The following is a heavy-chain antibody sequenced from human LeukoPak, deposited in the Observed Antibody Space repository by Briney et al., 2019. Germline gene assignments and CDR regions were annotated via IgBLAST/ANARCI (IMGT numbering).Heavy chain of an antibody. J-gene: IGHJ4*02. D-gene: IGHD3-10*01. CDR3: ARDFSPPTYYYGSGSNY. V-gene: IGHV3-66*01. Sequence: PGGSLRLSCAASGFTVSSDYMSWVRQAPGKGLEWVSVIYSGGSTYYADSVKGRFTISRDNSKNTLYLQMNSLRAEDTAVYYCARDFSPPTYYYGSGSNYWGQGTLVTVSS. CDR2: IYSGGST. CDR1: GFTVSSDY.